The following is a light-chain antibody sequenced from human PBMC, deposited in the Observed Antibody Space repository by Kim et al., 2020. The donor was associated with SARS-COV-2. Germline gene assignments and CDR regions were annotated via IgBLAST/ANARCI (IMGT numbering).Light chain of an antibody. CDR3: QSYDSSNWV. V-gene: IGLV6-57*03. CDR2: EDN. Sequence: GKTVTLSCTRSSGSIASNYVQWYQQRPGSAPTTVIYEDNQRPSWVPDRFSGSIHSSSNSASLTISGLKTEDEADYYCQSYDSSNWVFGGGTQLTVL. CDR1: SGSIASNY. J-gene: IGLJ3*02.